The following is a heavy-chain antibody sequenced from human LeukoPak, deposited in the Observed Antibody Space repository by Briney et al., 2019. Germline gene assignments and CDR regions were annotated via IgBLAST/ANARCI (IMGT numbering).Heavy chain of an antibody. Sequence: GGSLRLSCAASGFTFSTYAMSWVRQAPGKGLEWVSGISGSSSHTEDADSVKGRFTISRDNSKNTLFLQMNNLRVEDTALYYCTKEYDKTNRSPQWGFDSWGQGTLVTVTS. CDR2: ISGSSSHT. CDR3: TKEYDKTNRSPQWGFDS. D-gene: IGHD6-19*01. J-gene: IGHJ4*02. CDR1: GFTFSTYA. V-gene: IGHV3-23*01.